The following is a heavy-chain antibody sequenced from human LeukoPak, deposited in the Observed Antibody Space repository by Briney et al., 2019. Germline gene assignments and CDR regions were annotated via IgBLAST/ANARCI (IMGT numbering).Heavy chain of an antibody. CDR3: ARAYQPLGGLSFPDS. J-gene: IGHJ5*01. D-gene: IGHD3-16*02. V-gene: IGHV7-4-1*02. CDR2: INTNTGNP. Sequence: GASVKVSCKASGYTFSSYAMNWARQAPGQGLEWMGWINTNTGNPTYAQGFTGRFVFSSDTSVTTAYPQISSLKAEDTAVYYCARAYQPLGGLSFPDSWGQGTLVTVSS. CDR1: GYTFSSYA.